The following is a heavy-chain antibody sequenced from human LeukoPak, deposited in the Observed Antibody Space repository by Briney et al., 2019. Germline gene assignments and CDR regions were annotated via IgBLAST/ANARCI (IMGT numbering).Heavy chain of an antibody. J-gene: IGHJ5*02. Sequence: ASVKVSCKASGYTFTSYGISWVRQAPGQGLEWMGWISAYNGNTNYAQKLQGRVTMTTDTSTSTAYMELRSLRSDDTAVYYCARSGPGDYYDSSGLFDPWGQGTLVTVSS. V-gene: IGHV1-18*01. CDR2: ISAYNGNT. D-gene: IGHD3-22*01. CDR3: ARSGPGDYYDSSGLFDP. CDR1: GYTFTSYG.